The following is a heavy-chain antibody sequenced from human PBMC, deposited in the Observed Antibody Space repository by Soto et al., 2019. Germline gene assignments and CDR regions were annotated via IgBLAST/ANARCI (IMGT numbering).Heavy chain of an antibody. J-gene: IGHJ5*01. CDR3: ARGQRFSDWFDP. CDR2: IYSSGST. V-gene: IGHV4-4*07. D-gene: IGHD3-3*01. Sequence: PSETLSLTCNVFGGSVSGFYWTWIRQPAGKGLEWIGRIYSSGSTKYNPSLKSRVSMSLDTSRNQFSLNLTSVTAADTAVYYCARGQRFSDWFDPWGQGTTVTVSS. CDR1: GGSVSGFY.